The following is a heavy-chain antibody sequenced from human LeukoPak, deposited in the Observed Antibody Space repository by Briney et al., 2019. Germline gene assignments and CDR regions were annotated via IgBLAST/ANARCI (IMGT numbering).Heavy chain of an antibody. J-gene: IGHJ4*02. CDR1: GYSIRNGDY. Sequence: PSETLSLTCVVSGYSIRNGDYWGWIRQSPGKGLEWIAGMYNSVSIHYNPSLKSRVTILVDTSKNEFSLKMRSVTAADTAVYYCARNSSSGFFDYWGQGTLATVSS. V-gene: IGHV4-38-2*01. D-gene: IGHD6-6*01. CDR2: MYNSVSI. CDR3: ARNSSSGFFDY.